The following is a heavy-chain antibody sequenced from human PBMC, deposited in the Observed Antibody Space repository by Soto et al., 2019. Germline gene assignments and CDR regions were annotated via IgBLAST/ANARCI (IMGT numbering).Heavy chain of an antibody. CDR1: GCTFSTYA. D-gene: IGHD3-22*01. J-gene: IGHJ4*02. V-gene: IGHV1-69*13. CDR2: IIPIFGTA. Sequence: AAVKVSCKASGCTFSTYAINWVRQAPGQGLEWMGGIIPIFGTANYAQKFQDRVTITADESTSTAYMELSSLRSEDTAVYYCASHSFYYDSSGYYPPLGYWGQGTMVTVSS. CDR3: ASHSFYYDSSGYYPPLGY.